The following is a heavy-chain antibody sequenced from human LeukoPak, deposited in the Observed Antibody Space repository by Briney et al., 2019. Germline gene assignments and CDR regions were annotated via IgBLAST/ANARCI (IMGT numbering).Heavy chain of an antibody. Sequence: ASVKVSCKASGYTFTSYGISWVRQAPGQGLEWMGWISAYNGNTNYAQKLQGRVIMTTDTSTSTAYMELRSLRSDDTAVYYCARDVGVVVAATGNWWYFDLWGRGTLVTVPS. D-gene: IGHD2-15*01. CDR1: GYTFTSYG. CDR3: ARDVGVVVAATGNWWYFDL. V-gene: IGHV1-18*01. CDR2: ISAYNGNT. J-gene: IGHJ2*01.